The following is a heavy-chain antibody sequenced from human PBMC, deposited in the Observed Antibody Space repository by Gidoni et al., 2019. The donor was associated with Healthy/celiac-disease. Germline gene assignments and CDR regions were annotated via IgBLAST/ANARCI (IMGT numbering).Heavy chain of an antibody. CDR1: GFTFSSYA. Sequence: EVQLFESGGGLVQPGGSLSLSCAASGFTFSSYAMRWVRQAPGKGLEWVSVISGSGGSTYYADSVKGRFTISRYNSKNTLYLQMNSLRAEDTAVYYCASVYDVWSGYYAAGGGWFDPWGQGTLVTVSS. CDR3: ASVYDVWSGYYAAGGGWFDP. CDR2: ISGSGGST. D-gene: IGHD3-3*01. J-gene: IGHJ5*02. V-gene: IGHV3-23*01.